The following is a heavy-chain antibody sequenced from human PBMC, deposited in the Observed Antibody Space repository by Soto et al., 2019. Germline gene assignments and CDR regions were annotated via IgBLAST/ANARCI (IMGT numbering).Heavy chain of an antibody. CDR1: GFTFSNAW. CDR2: IKSKTDGGTT. V-gene: IGHV3-15*01. CDR3: TTDKYYYDSSGFKTEFDY. J-gene: IGHJ4*02. D-gene: IGHD3-22*01. Sequence: EVQLVESGGGLVKPGGSLSLSCAASGFTFSNAWMSWVRQAPGKGLEWVGRIKSKTDGGTTDYAAPVKGRFTISRDDSKNTLYLQMNSLKTEDTAVYYCTTDKYYYDSSGFKTEFDYWGQGTLVTVSS.